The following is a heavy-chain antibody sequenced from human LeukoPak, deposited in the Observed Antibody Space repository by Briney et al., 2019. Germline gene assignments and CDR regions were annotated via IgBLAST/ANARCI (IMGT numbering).Heavy chain of an antibody. J-gene: IGHJ4*02. CDR1: GGTFSSYA. CDR3: ARGHLGYCTNGVCPGD. CDR2: IIPIFGTA. Sequence: GASVKVSCKASGGTFSSYAISWLRQAPGQGLEWMGRIIPIFGTANYAQKFQGRITITTDESTSTAYMELSSLRSEDTAVYYCARGHLGYCTNGVCPGDWGQGTLVTVSS. D-gene: IGHD2-8*01. V-gene: IGHV1-69*05.